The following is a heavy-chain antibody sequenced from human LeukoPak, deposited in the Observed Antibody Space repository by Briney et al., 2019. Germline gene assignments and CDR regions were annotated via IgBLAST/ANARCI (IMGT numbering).Heavy chain of an antibody. D-gene: IGHD3-22*01. CDR1: GGSFSGHY. CDR2: ISHSGSP. Sequence: KPSETLSLTCAVYGGSFSGHYWTWIRQPPGKGLEWIGEISHSGSPNYNPSLKSRVTISVDTSKNQFSLELSSVTAADTAVYYCSRGPPSYYAGGGYYFFDYWGQGTLVTVSS. CDR3: SRGPPSYYAGGGYYFFDY. V-gene: IGHV4-34*01. J-gene: IGHJ4*02.